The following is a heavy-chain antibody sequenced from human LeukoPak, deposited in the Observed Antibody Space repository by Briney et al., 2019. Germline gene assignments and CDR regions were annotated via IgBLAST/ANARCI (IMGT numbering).Heavy chain of an antibody. CDR2: IYYSGST. V-gene: IGHV4-59*08. CDR1: GGSISSYY. Sequence: SETLSLTCTVSGGSISSYYWSWLRQPPGKGLEWIGYIYYSGSTNYNPSLKSRVTISVDTSKNQFSLKLSSVTAADTAVYYCASIRYYDFWSGYYTGDYYGMDVWGQGTTVTVSS. J-gene: IGHJ6*02. CDR3: ASIRYYDFWSGYYTGDYYGMDV. D-gene: IGHD3-3*01.